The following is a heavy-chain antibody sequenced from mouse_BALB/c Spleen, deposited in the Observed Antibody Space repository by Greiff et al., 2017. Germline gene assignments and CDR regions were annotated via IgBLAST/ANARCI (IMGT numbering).Heavy chain of an antibody. CDR2: IWAGGST. D-gene: IGHD2-3*01. J-gene: IGHJ1*01. CDR1: GFSLTSYG. V-gene: IGHV2-9*02. CDR3: ARGGYYEYFDV. Sequence: VKLQESGPGLVAPSQSLSITCTVSGFSLTSYGVHWVRQPPGKGLEWLGVIWAGGSTNYNSALMSRLSISKDNSKGQVFLKMNSLQTDDTAMYYCARGGYYEYFDVWGAGTTVTVSS.